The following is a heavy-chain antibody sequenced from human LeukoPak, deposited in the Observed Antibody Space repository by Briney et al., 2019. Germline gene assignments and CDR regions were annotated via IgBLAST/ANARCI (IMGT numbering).Heavy chain of an antibody. V-gene: IGHV3-7*01. D-gene: IGHD6-13*01. CDR2: IKPDGSAQ. Sequence: PGGFLRLSCAASGFTFSNSWMSWVRQAPGKGLEWVATIKPDGSAQYYVDSVKGRFTISRDNAKNSLFLQINSLRAEDTAVYYCASPTPNIAAAVSAYWGQGTLVTVSS. J-gene: IGHJ4*02. CDR3: ASPTPNIAAAVSAY. CDR1: GFTFSNSW.